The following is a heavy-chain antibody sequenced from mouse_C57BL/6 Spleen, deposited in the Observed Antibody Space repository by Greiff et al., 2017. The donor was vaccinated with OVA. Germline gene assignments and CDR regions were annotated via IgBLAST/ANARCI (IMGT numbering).Heavy chain of an antibody. J-gene: IGHJ3*01. CDR2: ISDGGSYT. Sequence: EVQGVESGGGLVKPGGSLKLSCAASGFTFSSYAMSWVRQTPEKRLEWVATISDGGSYTYYPDNVKGRFTISRDNAKNNLYLQMSHLKSEDTAMYYCARLDGYSWFAYWGQGTLVTVSA. V-gene: IGHV5-4*01. CDR3: ARLDGYSWFAY. D-gene: IGHD2-3*01. CDR1: GFTFSSYA.